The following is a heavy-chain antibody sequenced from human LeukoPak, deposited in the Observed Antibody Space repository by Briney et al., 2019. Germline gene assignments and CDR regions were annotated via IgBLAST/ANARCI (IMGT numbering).Heavy chain of an antibody. J-gene: IGHJ4*02. D-gene: IGHD2-15*01. CDR1: GGSISSYY. V-gene: IGHV4-59*01. Sequence: SETLSLTCSVSGGSISSYYWSWIRQPPGKGLEWIGYIYYRGSTNYNPSLKRRVTISVDTSKNQFSLNLSSVTAADTAVYYCARYTSGGSLDYWGQGTLVTVSS. CDR3: ARYTSGGSLDY. CDR2: IYYRGST.